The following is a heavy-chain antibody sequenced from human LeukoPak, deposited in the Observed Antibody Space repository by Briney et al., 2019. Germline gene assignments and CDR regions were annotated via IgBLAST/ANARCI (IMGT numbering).Heavy chain of an antibody. D-gene: IGHD3-10*02. J-gene: IGHJ4*02. CDR2: ISGAGGST. CDR3: AKDVRSYFDY. CDR1: GFTFSSYS. V-gene: IGHV3-23*01. Sequence: GGSLRLSCAASGFTFSSYSMNWVRQAPGKGLEWVSAISGAGGSTYYADSVKGRFTISRDNSKNTLYLQMNSLRAEDTAVYYCAKDVRSYFDYWGQGTLVTVSS.